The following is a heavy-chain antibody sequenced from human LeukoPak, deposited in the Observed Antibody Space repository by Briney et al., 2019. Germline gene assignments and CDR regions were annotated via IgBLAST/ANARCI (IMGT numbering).Heavy chain of an antibody. J-gene: IGHJ6*03. CDR3: ARVGYDILTGIREDCYMDV. CDR2: IYYSGST. Sequence: PSKTLSLTCTVSGGSISSHYWSWVRQPPGKGLEWIGYIYYSGSTNYNPSPKSRVTISVDTSKNHCSLKLSSVTAEATAVYYCARVGYDILTGIREDCYMDVWGKGTTVIVSS. V-gene: IGHV4-59*11. D-gene: IGHD3-9*01. CDR1: GGSISSHY.